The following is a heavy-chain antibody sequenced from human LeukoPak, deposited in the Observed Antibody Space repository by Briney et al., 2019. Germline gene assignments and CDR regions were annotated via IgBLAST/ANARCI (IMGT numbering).Heavy chain of an antibody. J-gene: IGHJ4*02. V-gene: IGHV4-59*02. CDR1: GGSVSSYY. D-gene: IGHD2-15*01. Sequence: TSETLSLTCSVSGGSVSSYYWSWIRQSPRKGLEWIGYIHDSGSTNYNPSLKSRVTVSVDTSKNQFSLKMMSVTAADTDVYYCALGGQWSKFYFDNWGQGTLVTVSS. CDR3: ALGGQWSKFYFDN. CDR2: IHDSGST.